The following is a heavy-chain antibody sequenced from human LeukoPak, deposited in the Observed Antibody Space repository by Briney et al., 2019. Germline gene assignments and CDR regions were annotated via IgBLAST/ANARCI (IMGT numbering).Heavy chain of an antibody. CDR3: ARVLTLGAFDI. Sequence: SQTLSLTFAISGDSVSNNRATWIWIRQSPSRGLELLGRTYSRSKWYSDYAVCVNSRITIHPDASKNHFSLHLNSVPPEDTAVYYCARVLTLGAFDIWGQGTMVSVSS. CDR1: GDSVSNNRAT. CDR2: TYSRSKWYS. J-gene: IGHJ3*02. V-gene: IGHV6-1*01.